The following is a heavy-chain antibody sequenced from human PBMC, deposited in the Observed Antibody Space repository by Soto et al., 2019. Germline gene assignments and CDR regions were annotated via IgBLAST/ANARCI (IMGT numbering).Heavy chain of an antibody. CDR2: TTPYTADP. CDR3: ARVIPVAEAWFHP. V-gene: IGHV1-18*01. D-gene: IGHD2-2*01. J-gene: IGHJ5*02. CDR1: GNTFTTFG. Sequence: QGQLVQSGVEVKKPGASVKVSCSASGNTFTTFGATWVRQAPGQGLEWMGWTTPYTADPNYAQKFQGRVTMTIATATITAYLDLRSLTYADTAVYDCARVIPVAEAWFHPWGQGTLVTVSS.